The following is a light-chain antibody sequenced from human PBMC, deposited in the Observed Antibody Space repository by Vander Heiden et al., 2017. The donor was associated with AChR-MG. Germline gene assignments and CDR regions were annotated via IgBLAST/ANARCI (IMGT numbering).Light chain of an antibody. J-gene: IGKJ5*01. V-gene: IGKV1-33*01. Sequence: DMQITQSPSSLSASVGYRGTITCRRRQGIRNYLNWYQHKPGRAPNVLIYDASKLKTGVPLRFSGNGSGTEFTFTISSLQPEDVATYYCLQYHNLPITFAQGTLLEIK. CDR3: LQYHNLPIT. CDR1: QGIRNY. CDR2: DAS.